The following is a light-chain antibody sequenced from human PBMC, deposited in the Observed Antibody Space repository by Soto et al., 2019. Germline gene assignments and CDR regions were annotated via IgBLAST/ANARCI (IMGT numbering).Light chain of an antibody. CDR3: QQRANWPRT. CDR1: YNIGTY. Sequence: VLTQSPATLSLSLGERATLSCRASYNIGTYLGWYQHKPGQAPTLLIYDTSNRAAGIPARFSGSGSETDFTLTISSLEPEDFAVYYCQQRANWPRTFGQGTKVEFK. V-gene: IGKV3-11*01. J-gene: IGKJ1*01. CDR2: DTS.